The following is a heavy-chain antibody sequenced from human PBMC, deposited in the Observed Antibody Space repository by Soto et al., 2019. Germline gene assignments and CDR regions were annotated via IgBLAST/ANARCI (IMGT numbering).Heavy chain of an antibody. J-gene: IGHJ5*02. Sequence: PVGSVRLSCAASGFTFANHWMHWVRQAPGKGLEWVSRVISDGNTIDYADSVKGRFTVSRDNAKNTLYLQMNTLRAEDTAVYYCATAEVDHWGPGTLVTVPS. CDR3: ATAEVDH. CDR1: GFTFANHW. CDR2: VISDGNTI. V-gene: IGHV3-74*01.